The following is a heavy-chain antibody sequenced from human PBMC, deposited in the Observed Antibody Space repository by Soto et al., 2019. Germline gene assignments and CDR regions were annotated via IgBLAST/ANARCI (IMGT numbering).Heavy chain of an antibody. Sequence: EVFLEESGGAVVQPGRSLRLSCTASGFKFEDYAMHWVRQAPGKGLEWVSGISWSGNIIEYGDSVRGRFTIARDNGKNALYLQMNSLRPEDTAVYYCAKGPYSSGWYWDHWGQGTLVTVSS. CDR3: AKGPYSSGWYWDH. CDR2: ISWSGNII. D-gene: IGHD6-19*01. CDR1: GFKFEDYA. J-gene: IGHJ4*02. V-gene: IGHV3-9*01.